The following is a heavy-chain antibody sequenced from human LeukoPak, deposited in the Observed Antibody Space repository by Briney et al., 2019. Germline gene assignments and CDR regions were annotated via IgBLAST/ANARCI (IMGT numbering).Heavy chain of an antibody. CDR3: ARIYRDYSSSWPLDY. CDR1: GFSPGTNGMC. J-gene: IGHJ4*02. Sequence: SGPALVQPTQTLTLTCTFSGFSPGTNGMCVSWIRQPPGKALEWLARIDWDDDKYYSTSLRTRLTISKDTSKNQVVLTMTNMDPVDTATYYCARIYRDYSSSWPLDYWGRGTLVTVSS. CDR2: IDWDDDK. D-gene: IGHD6-13*01. V-gene: IGHV2-70*11.